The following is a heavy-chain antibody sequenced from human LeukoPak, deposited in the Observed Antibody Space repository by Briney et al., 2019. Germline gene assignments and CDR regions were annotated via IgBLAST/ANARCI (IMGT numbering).Heavy chain of an antibody. CDR1: GYSISSGYY. D-gene: IGHD3-10*01. J-gene: IGHJ4*02. CDR2: IYHSGST. Sequence: SETLSLTCAVSGYSISSGYYWGWIRQPPGKGLEWIGSIYHSGSTYYNLSLKSRVTISVDTSKNQFSLKLSSVTAADTAVYYCARGRGDYSDYWGQGTLVTVSS. V-gene: IGHV4-38-2*01. CDR3: ARGRGDYSDY.